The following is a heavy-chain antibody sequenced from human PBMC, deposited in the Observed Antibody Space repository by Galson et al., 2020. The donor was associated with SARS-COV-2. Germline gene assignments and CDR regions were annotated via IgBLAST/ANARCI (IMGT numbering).Heavy chain of an antibody. CDR1: GDSHASYY. Sequence: TQTLYLTCPVSGDSHASYYASWIRQPPGKGLQRTGYINYTPGTPKTNTSTTRNITMSMAASTNQFSLKLRSVTAADTATYYCARGDYSSSHFPYYYMDVWGKGTTVTGSS. V-gene: IGHV4-59*01. J-gene: IGHJ6*03. D-gene: IGHD6-13*01. CDR3: ARGDYSSSHFPYYYMDV. CDR2: INYTPGTP.